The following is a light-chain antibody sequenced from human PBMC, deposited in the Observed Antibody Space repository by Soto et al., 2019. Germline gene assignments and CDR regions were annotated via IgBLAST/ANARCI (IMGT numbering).Light chain of an antibody. J-gene: IGKJ1*01. V-gene: IGKV1-5*01. CDR3: QQYNTYSPERT. Sequence: DIQMTQSPSTLSAFVGDRVTITCRASQSIGRWLAWYQQKPGKAPKLLIYDASSLESGVPSRFSGSGSGTEVTLTISSLQPDDFATYYCQQYNTYSPERTFGQGTKVDIK. CDR1: QSIGRW. CDR2: DAS.